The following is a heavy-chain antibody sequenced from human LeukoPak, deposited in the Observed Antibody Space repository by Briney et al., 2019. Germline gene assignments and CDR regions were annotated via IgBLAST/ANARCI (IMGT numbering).Heavy chain of an antibody. CDR2: IIPIFGTA. CDR3: ARDRRVDTAMVIYYGMDV. D-gene: IGHD5-18*01. Sequence: GASVKVSCKASGGTFSSYAISWVRQAPGQGLEWMGGIIPIFGTANYAQKLQGRVTITADESTSTAYMELSSLRSEDTAVYYCARDRRVDTAMVIYYGMDVWGQGTTVTVSS. J-gene: IGHJ6*02. CDR1: GGTFSSYA. V-gene: IGHV1-69*13.